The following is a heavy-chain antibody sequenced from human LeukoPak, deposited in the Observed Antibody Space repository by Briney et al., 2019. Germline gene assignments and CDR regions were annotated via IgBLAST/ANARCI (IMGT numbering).Heavy chain of an antibody. Sequence: PVKVSCKASGGTFSSYAFSWVRQAPGQGLEWMGGIIPIFGTTNYAQKFQGRVTITTDESTSTAYMELSSLRSEDTAVYYCASGYCTNGVCYEGVNFDYWGQGTLVTVSS. D-gene: IGHD2-8*01. V-gene: IGHV1-69*05. CDR3: ASGYCTNGVCYEGVNFDY. CDR1: GGTFSSYA. CDR2: IIPIFGTT. J-gene: IGHJ4*02.